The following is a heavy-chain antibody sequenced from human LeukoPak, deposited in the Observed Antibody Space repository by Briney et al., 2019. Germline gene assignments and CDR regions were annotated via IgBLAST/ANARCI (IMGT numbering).Heavy chain of an antibody. CDR3: ARVWFGYFFQ. J-gene: IGHJ4*02. D-gene: IGHD3-10*01. CDR2: IKPDGSDT. Sequence: PGGSLRLSCGASGFTFTTHWIHWVRQAPGKGLVWVSRIKPDGSDTNYADSVKGRFTISRDNAKNTVYLQMNSLRAEDTAVYYCARVWFGYFFQWGQGALVPVSS. CDR1: GFTFTTHW. V-gene: IGHV3-74*01.